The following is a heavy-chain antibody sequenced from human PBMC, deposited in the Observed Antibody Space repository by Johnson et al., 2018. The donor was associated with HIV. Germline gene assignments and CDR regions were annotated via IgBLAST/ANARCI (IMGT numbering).Heavy chain of an antibody. V-gene: IGHV3-30*01. CDR3: ARGANSGSYFGAFDI. Sequence: VKGRFTISRDNSKNTLYLQMNSLRAEDTAVYYCARGANSGSYFGAFDIWGRGTMVTVSS. J-gene: IGHJ3*02. D-gene: IGHD1-26*01.